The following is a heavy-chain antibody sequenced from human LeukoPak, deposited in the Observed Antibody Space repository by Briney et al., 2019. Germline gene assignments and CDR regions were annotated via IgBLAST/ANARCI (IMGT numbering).Heavy chain of an antibody. Sequence: GASVKVSCKASGYIFTGYHMHWVRQAPGQGREWMGWISAYNGNTNYAQKLQGRVTTTTDTSTSTAYMELRSLRSDDTAVYYCARDWTATVPKPYYYYYGMDVWGQGTTVTVSS. J-gene: IGHJ6*02. V-gene: IGHV1-18*04. CDR2: ISAYNGNT. CDR3: ARDWTATVPKPYYYYYGMDV. CDR1: GYIFTGYH. D-gene: IGHD4-17*01.